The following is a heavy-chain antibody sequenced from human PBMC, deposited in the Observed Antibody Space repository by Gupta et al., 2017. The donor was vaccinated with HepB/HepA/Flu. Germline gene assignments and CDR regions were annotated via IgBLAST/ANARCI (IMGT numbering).Heavy chain of an antibody. CDR3: TTIFADVHYDILVAYQEDDY. D-gene: IGHD3-9*01. J-gene: IGHJ4*02. CDR1: GFTFSNAW. V-gene: IGHV3-15*01. Sequence: EVQLVESGGGLVKPGGSLRLSCAASGFTFSNAWMSWVRQAPGKGLEWVGRIKSKTDGGTTDYAAPVKGRFTISRDDSKNTLYLQMNSLKTEDTAVYYCTTIFADVHYDILVAYQEDDYWGQGTLVTVSS. CDR2: IKSKTDGGTT.